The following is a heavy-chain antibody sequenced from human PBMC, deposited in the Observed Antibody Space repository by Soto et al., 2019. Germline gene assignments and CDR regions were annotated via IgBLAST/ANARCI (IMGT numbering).Heavy chain of an antibody. J-gene: IGHJ4*02. CDR2: ISAYNGNT. D-gene: IGHD3-3*01. V-gene: IGHV1-18*01. CDR3: VISYRSGYYGVGGY. CDR1: GYTFTSYG. Sequence: GASVKVSCKASGYTFTSYGISWVRQAPGQGLEWMGWISAYNGNTNYAQKLQGRVTMTTDTSTSTAYMELRSLRSEDTAVYYCVISYRSGYYGVGGYWGQGSLVT.